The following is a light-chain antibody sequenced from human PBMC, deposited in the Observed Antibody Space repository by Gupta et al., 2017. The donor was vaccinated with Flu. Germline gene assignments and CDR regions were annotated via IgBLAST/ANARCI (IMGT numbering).Light chain of an antibody. CDR2: AAS. V-gene: IGKV1-39*01. CDR3: QQCDSTPLT. Sequence: PSSLSASVGDRVTITCRARQSISSYLNWYQQKPGKAPKLLIYAASSLQSGVPSRFSGSGSGTDFTLTISRLQPEDIATYYCQQCDSTPLTFGGGTKVEIK. CDR1: QSISSY. J-gene: IGKJ4*01.